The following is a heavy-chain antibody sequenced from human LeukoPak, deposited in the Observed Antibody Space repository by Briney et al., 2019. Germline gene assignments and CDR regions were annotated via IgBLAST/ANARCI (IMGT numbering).Heavy chain of an antibody. CDR3: ATGPSLLQCFDCDY. D-gene: IGHD3-3*01. Sequence: ASVKVSCKVSVYTLTELSMHWVRPAPGRGLEWMGGFYPEDGETIYAQKFQGRVTMTEDTSTDTAYMELSSLRSEDTAVYYCATGPSLLQCFDCDYWGQGTLVTVSS. V-gene: IGHV1-24*01. CDR2: FYPEDGET. CDR1: VYTLTELS. J-gene: IGHJ4*02.